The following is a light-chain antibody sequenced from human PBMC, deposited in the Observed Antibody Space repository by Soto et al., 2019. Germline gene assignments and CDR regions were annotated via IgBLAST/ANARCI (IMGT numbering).Light chain of an antibody. V-gene: IGLV1-44*01. J-gene: IGLJ2*01. Sequence: QSVLTQPPSTSGAPGQRVTISCSGRRSNIGTNTINWYQQLPGTAPKLLIYSNDQRPSGVPDRFSGTKSGTSASLAISGLQSENEANYDGGGWYDSLNGVVFGGGTKLAVL. CDR2: SND. CDR1: RSNIGTNT. CDR3: GGWYDSLNGVV.